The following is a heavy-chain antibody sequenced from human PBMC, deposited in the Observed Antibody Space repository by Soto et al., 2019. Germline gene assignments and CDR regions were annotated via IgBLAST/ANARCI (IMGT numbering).Heavy chain of an antibody. Sequence: QVQLVQSGAEVKEPGASVKVSCKTSGYTFSSHGIYWVRQAPGQGLEWMGWISPFSGNTNYEQRFQGRVTLSTDTSTTTAYMGPRSPTSDDTAVYYCGREAGDYDWYFDLWGRGTPVTVSS. J-gene: IGHJ2*01. V-gene: IGHV1-18*01. CDR2: ISPFSGNT. D-gene: IGHD4-17*01. CDR3: GREAGDYDWYFDL. CDR1: GYTFSSHG.